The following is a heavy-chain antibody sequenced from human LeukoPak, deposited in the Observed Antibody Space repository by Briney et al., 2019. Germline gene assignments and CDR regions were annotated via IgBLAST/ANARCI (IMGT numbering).Heavy chain of an antibody. CDR3: ARDPSSVTLYFFDY. J-gene: IGHJ4*02. V-gene: IGHV1-2*02. Sequence: ASVKISCKASGYTFRGNYIHWLRQAPGQGLEWMGWIDANNGDTKSAQKFQGRVAMSRDTSISTAYMDLSSLSPDDAAVYYCARDPSSVTLYFFDYWGQGTLVTVSS. D-gene: IGHD4-11*01. CDR2: IDANNGDT. CDR1: GYTFRGNY.